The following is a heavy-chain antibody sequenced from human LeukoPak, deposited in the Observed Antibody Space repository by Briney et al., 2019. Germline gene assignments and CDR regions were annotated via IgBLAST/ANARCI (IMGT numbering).Heavy chain of an antibody. CDR2: INPNSGGT. D-gene: IGHD5/OR15-5a*01. J-gene: IGHJ6*03. CDR1: GYTFTSYA. V-gene: IGHV1-2*02. CDR3: ARASLPGHYYYYMDV. Sequence: ASVKVSCKASGYTFTSYAMNWVRQAPGQGLEWMGWINPNSGGTNYAQKFQGRVTMTRDTAISTAYMELSRLRSDDTAVYYCARASLPGHYYYYMDVWGKGNTVTVSS.